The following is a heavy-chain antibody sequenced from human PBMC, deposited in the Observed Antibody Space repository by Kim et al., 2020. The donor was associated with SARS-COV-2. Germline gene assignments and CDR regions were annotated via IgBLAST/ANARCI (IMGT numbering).Heavy chain of an antibody. CDR1: GASVTSGGYY. Sequence: SETLSLTCTLSGASVTSGGYYWTWIRQHPGKGLEWIGYIHHSGIIFYNPSLKSRLSMSVDMSKNQLSLQLTSVTAADSAVYYCARGSYGSGSYYSVFCDHWGQGSLVTVSS. J-gene: IGHJ4*02. CDR2: IHHSGII. D-gene: IGHD3-10*01. CDR3: ARGSYGSGSYYSVFCDH. V-gene: IGHV4-31*03.